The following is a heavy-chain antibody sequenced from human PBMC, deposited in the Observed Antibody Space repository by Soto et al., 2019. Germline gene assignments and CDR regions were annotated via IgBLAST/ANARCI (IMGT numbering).Heavy chain of an antibody. V-gene: IGHV5-10-1*01. Sequence: GESLKISCKHSGLNFPTFWIAWVRQMPGKGLEWMGRIDPSDSYTNYSPSFQGHVTISADKSISTAYLQWSSLKASDTAMYYCARHDLGYSYGQIDYWGQGTLVTVSS. CDR3: ARHDLGYSYGQIDY. J-gene: IGHJ4*02. D-gene: IGHD5-18*01. CDR1: GLNFPTFW. CDR2: IDPSDSYT.